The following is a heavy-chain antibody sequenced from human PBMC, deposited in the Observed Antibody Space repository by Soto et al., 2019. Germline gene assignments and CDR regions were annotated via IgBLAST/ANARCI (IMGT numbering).Heavy chain of an antibody. CDR3: TKRRSARPGFDAFDL. CDR1: GFTFEAYS. Sequence: SLKISCAASGFTFEAYSLHWVRQLPGKGLEWVAGISGDSGSSGYADSVRGRLTVSRDNAKNSLFLQMSSLSPEDTALYYCTKRRSARPGFDAFDLWGQGTMVTVSS. J-gene: IGHJ3*01. V-gene: IGHV3-9*01. CDR2: ISGDSGSS.